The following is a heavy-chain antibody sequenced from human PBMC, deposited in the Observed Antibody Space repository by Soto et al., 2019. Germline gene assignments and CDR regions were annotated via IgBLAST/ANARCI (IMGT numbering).Heavy chain of an antibody. CDR2: VKSKTGGGTT. CDR1: GFILSNAW. V-gene: IGHV3-15*01. D-gene: IGHD2-15*01. Sequence: GGSLRLSCAASGFILSNAWVSWVRQAPGKGLEWVGRVKSKTGGGTTDYAAPVKGRFTISRDDSNNTLYLQMNSLKPEDTAVYYCTTDHSVLLVAASLGRDALDIRGQGTTVPVSS. J-gene: IGHJ3*02. CDR3: TTDHSVLLVAASLGRDALDI.